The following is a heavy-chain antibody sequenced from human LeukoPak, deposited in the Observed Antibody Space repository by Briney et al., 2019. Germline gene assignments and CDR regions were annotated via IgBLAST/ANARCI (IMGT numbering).Heavy chain of an antibody. CDR1: GGTFSSYA. J-gene: IGHJ4*02. D-gene: IGHD3-22*01. Sequence: SVKVSCKASGGTFSSYAISWVRQAPGQGLEWMGRIIPIFGIVNYAQKFQGRVTITADKSTSTAYMELSSLRSEDTAVYYCARVPHYYDSSGYYPFDYWGQGTLVTVSS. CDR3: ARVPHYYDSSGYYPFDY. CDR2: IIPIFGIV. V-gene: IGHV1-69*04.